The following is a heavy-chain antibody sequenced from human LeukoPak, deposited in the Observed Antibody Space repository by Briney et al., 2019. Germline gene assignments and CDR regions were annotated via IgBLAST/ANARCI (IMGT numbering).Heavy chain of an antibody. D-gene: IGHD1-7*01. CDR3: ARLYGNFQNYYDY. CDR1: GGSISSGSYY. J-gene: IGHJ4*02. V-gene: IGHV4-61*02. CDR2: IYTSGST. Sequence: SETLSLTCTVSGGSISSGSYYWSWIRQPAGKGLEWIGRIYTSGSTNYNPSLKSRVTISVDTSKNQFSLKLRSVTAADTAMFYCARLYGNFQNYYDYWGQGTLVAVSS.